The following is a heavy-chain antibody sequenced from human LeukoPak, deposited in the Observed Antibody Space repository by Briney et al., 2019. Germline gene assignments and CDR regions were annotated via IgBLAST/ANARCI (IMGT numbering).Heavy chain of an antibody. V-gene: IGHV3-21*01. D-gene: IGHD1-26*01. CDR3: ASLSGSYTYYFDY. CDR1: GFTFSSYS. Sequence: GGSLGLLCAASGFTFSSYSMNWVRQAPGKGLEWVSSISSSSSYIYYADSVKGRFTISRDNAKNSLYLQMNSLRAEDTAVYYCASLSGSYTYYFDYWGQGTLVTVSS. J-gene: IGHJ4*02. CDR2: ISSSSSYI.